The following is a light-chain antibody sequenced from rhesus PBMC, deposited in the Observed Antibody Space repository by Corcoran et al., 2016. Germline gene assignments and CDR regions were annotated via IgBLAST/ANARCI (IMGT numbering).Light chain of an antibody. CDR1: SSDIGYYNY. V-gene: IGLV2-32*02. J-gene: IGLJ1*01. Sequence: QAALTQPRSVSGSPGQSVTISCTGTSSDIGYYNYVSWYQQHPGTAPKLMISEVSRRPSGVSDRFSGSTSGNTASLTISGLQAEDEADYYCSSYAGSNIYIFGDGTRLTVL. CDR2: EVS. CDR3: SSYAGSNIYI.